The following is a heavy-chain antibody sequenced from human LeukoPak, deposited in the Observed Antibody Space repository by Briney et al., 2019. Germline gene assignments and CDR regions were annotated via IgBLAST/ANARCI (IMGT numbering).Heavy chain of an antibody. CDR2: FTSSGGAT. J-gene: IGHJ4*02. D-gene: IGHD3-10*01. CDR1: GFIFSSYA. Sequence: PGGSLRLSCAASGFIFSSYAMSWVRQAPGKGLEWVSVFTSSGGATYYADSVKGRFTISRDNSKNTLYLHMNSLRAEDTAVYYCAKDAVAPGSGGDFFDYWGQGTLVTVSS. CDR3: AKDAVAPGSGGDFFDY. V-gene: IGHV3-23*01.